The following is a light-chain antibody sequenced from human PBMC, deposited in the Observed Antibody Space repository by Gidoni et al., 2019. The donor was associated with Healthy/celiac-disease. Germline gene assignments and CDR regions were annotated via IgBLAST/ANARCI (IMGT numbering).Light chain of an antibody. Sequence: DIQTTQSPSTLSAYVGDRITITGRASQSISSWLSWYQQKPGKAPRLLIYKASSLESGVPSRFSGSGSGTEFTLTISSLQPDDFATYYCQQYNSYSRTFGQGTKVEIK. J-gene: IGKJ1*01. CDR3: QQYNSYSRT. CDR2: KAS. V-gene: IGKV1-5*03. CDR1: QSISSW.